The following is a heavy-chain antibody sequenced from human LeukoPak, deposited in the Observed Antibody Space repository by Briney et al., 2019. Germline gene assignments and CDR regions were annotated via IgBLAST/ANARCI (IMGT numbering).Heavy chain of an antibody. CDR2: IYTSGST. J-gene: IGHJ6*03. CDR1: GGSISSYY. Sequence: SETLSLTCTVSGGSISSYYWSWIRQPAGKGLEWIGRIYTSGSTNYNPSLKSRVTMSVDTSKNQFSLKLSSVTAADTAVYYCARGRIVVVPAAMENYYYYYMDVWGKGTTVTVSS. CDR3: ARGRIVVVPAAMENYYYYYMDV. V-gene: IGHV4-4*07. D-gene: IGHD2-2*01.